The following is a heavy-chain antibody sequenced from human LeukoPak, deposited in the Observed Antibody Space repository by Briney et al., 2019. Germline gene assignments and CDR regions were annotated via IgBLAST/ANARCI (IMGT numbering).Heavy chain of an antibody. V-gene: IGHV4-34*01. J-gene: IGHJ5*01. CDR2: INQSGST. CDR1: GGSFSGYY. Sequence: SDTLSHTCAVYGGSFSGYYWSWIRQPPGKGLEWIGEINQSGSTNYNPSLKSRVTISVDTSKNQFSLKLSSVTAADTAVYYCARGSSMVRGVITTQMYNWFDSWGQGTLVTVSS. D-gene: IGHD3-10*01. CDR3: ARGSSMVRGVITTQMYNWFDS.